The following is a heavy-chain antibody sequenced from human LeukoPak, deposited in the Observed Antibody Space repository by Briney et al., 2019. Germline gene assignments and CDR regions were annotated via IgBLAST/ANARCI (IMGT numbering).Heavy chain of an antibody. D-gene: IGHD6-19*01. J-gene: IGHJ6*03. V-gene: IGHV3-23*01. Sequence: GGSLRLSCAASGFTFSSYAMSWVRQAPGKGLEWVSAISGSGGSTYYADSVKGRFTISRDNSKNTLYLQMNSLRAEDTAVYYCARGVQRGSSGWYAYYYMDVWGKGTTVTVSS. CDR1: GFTFSSYA. CDR3: ARGVQRGSSGWYAYYYMDV. CDR2: ISGSGGST.